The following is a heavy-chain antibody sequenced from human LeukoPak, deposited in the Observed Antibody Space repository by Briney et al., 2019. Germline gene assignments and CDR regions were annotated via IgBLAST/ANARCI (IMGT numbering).Heavy chain of an antibody. CDR3: ARGPYSTVVTRGDYYGMDV. V-gene: IGHV4-59*08. J-gene: IGHJ6*02. CDR1: GGSISSYY. D-gene: IGHD4-23*01. CDR2: IYYSGST. Sequence: SETLSLTCTVSGGSISSYYWSWIRQPPGKGLEGIGYIYYSGSTNYNPSLKSRVTISVDTSKNQFSLKLSSVTAADTAVYYCARGPYSTVVTRGDYYGMDVWGQGTTVTVSS.